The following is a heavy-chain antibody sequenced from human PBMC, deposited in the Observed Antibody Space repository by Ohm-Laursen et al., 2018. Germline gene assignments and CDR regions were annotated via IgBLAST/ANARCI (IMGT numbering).Heavy chain of an antibody. CDR1: GFTFSSYA. J-gene: IGHJ4*02. D-gene: IGHD3-16*01. CDR3: VGEGGGTSYQW. V-gene: IGHV3-23*01. CDR2: ISGSGGST. Sequence: SLRLSCSATGFTFSSYAMSWVRQAPGKGLEWVSAISGSGGSTYYAGSVKGRFTISRDNSKNTLYLQMNSLRAEDTAVYYCVGEGGGTSYQWWGQGTLVTVSS.